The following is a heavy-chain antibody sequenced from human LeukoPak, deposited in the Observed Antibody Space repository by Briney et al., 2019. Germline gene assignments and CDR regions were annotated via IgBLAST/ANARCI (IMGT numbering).Heavy chain of an antibody. CDR3: ARGGGYYGIDY. Sequence: GGSLRLSCAASGFTVNSNYLNWVRRAPGKGLEWVSVLYADGKTYYADSVKGRFTISRDNSKNNLYLQMNSLRPEDTAVYYCARGGGYYGIDYWGQGTLVTASS. J-gene: IGHJ4*02. V-gene: IGHV3-66*02. CDR2: LYADGKT. D-gene: IGHD3-10*01. CDR1: GFTVNSNY.